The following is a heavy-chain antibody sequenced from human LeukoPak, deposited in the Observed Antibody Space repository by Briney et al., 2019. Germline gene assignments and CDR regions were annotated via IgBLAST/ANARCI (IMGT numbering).Heavy chain of an antibody. J-gene: IGHJ4*02. D-gene: IGHD6-19*01. CDR3: AKEAVAGYFDY. V-gene: IGHV3-7*01. CDR2: IKQDGSEK. CDR1: GFTFSSYW. Sequence: GGSLRLSCAASGFTFSSYWMHWVRQAPGKGLEWVANIKQDGSEKYYVDSVKGRFTISRDNGENLLHLQMNSLRVEDTAVYYCAKEAVAGYFDYWGQGTLVSVSS.